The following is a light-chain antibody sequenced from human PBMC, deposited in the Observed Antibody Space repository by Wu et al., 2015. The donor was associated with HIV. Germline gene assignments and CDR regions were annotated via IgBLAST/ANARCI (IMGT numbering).Light chain of an antibody. Sequence: EIVLTQSPGTLSLSPGERATLSCRAGQSVSSNYLAWYQHKPGQAPRLLIYGASSRATGIPNRFSGSGSGTDFTLTISRLEPEDFAVYYCQQYGTSPYSFGQGTKLEI. J-gene: IGKJ2*03. CDR2: GAS. V-gene: IGKV3-20*01. CDR3: QQYGTSPYS. CDR1: QSVSSNY.